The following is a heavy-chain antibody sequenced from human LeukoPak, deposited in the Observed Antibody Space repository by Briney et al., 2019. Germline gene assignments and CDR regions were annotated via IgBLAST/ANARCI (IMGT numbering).Heavy chain of an antibody. CDR2: IIPIFGTA. CDR1: GGTFSSYA. J-gene: IGHJ4*02. Sequence: GASVKVSCKASGGTFSSYAISWVRQAPGQGLEWMGGIIPIFGTANYAQKFQGRVTITADKATSTAYMELSSLRSEDTAVYYCARERQLGLDHWGQGTLVTVSS. CDR3: ARERQLGLDH. D-gene: IGHD5-24*01. V-gene: IGHV1-69*06.